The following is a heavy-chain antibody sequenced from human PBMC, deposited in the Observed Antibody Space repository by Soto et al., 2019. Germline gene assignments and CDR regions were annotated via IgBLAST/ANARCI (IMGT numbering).Heavy chain of an antibody. D-gene: IGHD3-9*01. V-gene: IGHV1-69*13. Sequence: SVKVSCKASGGTFSSYAISWVRQAPGQGLEWMGGIIPIFGTANYAQKFQGRVTITADESTSTAYMELSSLRSEDTAVYYCATVLRYFDWLSSPPYYYYGMDVWGQGTTVTVSS. CDR3: ATVLRYFDWLSSPPYYYYGMDV. CDR2: IIPIFGTA. J-gene: IGHJ6*02. CDR1: GGTFSSYA.